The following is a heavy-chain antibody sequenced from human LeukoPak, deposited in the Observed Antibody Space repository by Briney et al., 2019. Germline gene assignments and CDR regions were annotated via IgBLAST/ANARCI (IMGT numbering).Heavy chain of an antibody. Sequence: ASVKVSCKASGGTFSSYAISWVRQAPGQGLEWMGGIIPIFGTANYAQKFQGRVTITADESTSTAYMELSSLRSEDTAVYYCAREAAVAGTYYYGMDVWGQGTTVTVSS. J-gene: IGHJ6*02. CDR2: IIPIFGTA. CDR3: AREAAVAGTYYYGMDV. D-gene: IGHD6-19*01. V-gene: IGHV1-69*13. CDR1: GGTFSSYA.